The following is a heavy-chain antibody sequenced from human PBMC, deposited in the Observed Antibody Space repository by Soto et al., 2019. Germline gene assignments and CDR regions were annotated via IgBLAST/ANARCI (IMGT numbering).Heavy chain of an antibody. Sequence: EVQLVESGGGLVKPGGSLRLSCAASGFTFSSYSMNWVRQAPGKGLEWVSSISSSSSYIYYADSVKGRFTISRDNAKNSLYLQMNSLRAEDTAVYYCARGRREQWLVLDYWGQGTLVTVSS. D-gene: IGHD6-19*01. CDR1: GFTFSSYS. CDR3: ARGRREQWLVLDY. CDR2: ISSSSSYI. J-gene: IGHJ4*02. V-gene: IGHV3-21*01.